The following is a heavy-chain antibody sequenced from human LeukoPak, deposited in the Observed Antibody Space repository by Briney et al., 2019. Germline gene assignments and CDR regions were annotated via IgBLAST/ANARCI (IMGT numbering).Heavy chain of an antibody. V-gene: IGHV1-69*13. CDR3: ASSRIVVVYYYYYGMDV. CDR1: GGTFSSYA. CDR2: IIPIFGTA. Sequence: SVKVSCKASGGTFSSYAISWVRQAPGQGLEWMGGIIPIFGTANYAQKFQGRVTITADESTSTAYMELSSLRSEDTAVYCCASSRIVVVYYYYYGMDVWGQGTTVTVSS. D-gene: IGHD3-22*01. J-gene: IGHJ6*02.